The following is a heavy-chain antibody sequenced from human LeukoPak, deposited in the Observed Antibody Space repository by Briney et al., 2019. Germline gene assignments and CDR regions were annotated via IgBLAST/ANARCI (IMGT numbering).Heavy chain of an antibody. D-gene: IGHD6-13*01. CDR3: AKARQLGRVDY. Sequence: GGSLRLSCAASGFTFSSYGMHWVRQAPGKGLEWVAFIRYDGSNKYYADSVKGRFTISRDNSKNTLYLQMNSLRAEDTAVYYCAKARQLGRVDYWGQGTLVTVSS. CDR1: GFTFSSYG. J-gene: IGHJ4*02. V-gene: IGHV3-30*02. CDR2: IRYDGSNK.